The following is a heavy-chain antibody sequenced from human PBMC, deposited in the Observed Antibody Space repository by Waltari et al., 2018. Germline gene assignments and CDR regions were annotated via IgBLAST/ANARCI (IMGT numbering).Heavy chain of an antibody. D-gene: IGHD3-10*01. CDR1: GGSFSVYY. CDR3: ARGLRLLWFGELSYYFDY. J-gene: IGHJ4*02. V-gene: IGHV4-34*01. Sequence: QVQLQQWGAGLLKPSETLSLTCAVYGGSFSVYYWSWIRQPPGKGLEWIGEINHSGSTNYNPSLKSRVTISVDTSKNQFSLKLSSVTAADTAVYYCARGLRLLWFGELSYYFDYWGQGTLVTVSS. CDR2: INHSGST.